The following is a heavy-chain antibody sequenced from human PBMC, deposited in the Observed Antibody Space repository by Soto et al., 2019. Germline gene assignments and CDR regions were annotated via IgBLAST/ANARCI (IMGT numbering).Heavy chain of an antibody. CDR2: IYYSGTT. CDR3: ARGRGGTYDAFDI. Sequence: PSETLSLTCTVSSGSIGTYFWSWIRQPPGKGLEWIRYIYYSGTTNYNPSLKSRVTIFLDTSKNQFSLRLSSVTAADTAVYYCARGRGGTYDAFDIWGQGTLVTVSS. V-gene: IGHV4-59*01. D-gene: IGHD1-26*01. CDR1: SGSIGTYF. J-gene: IGHJ3*02.